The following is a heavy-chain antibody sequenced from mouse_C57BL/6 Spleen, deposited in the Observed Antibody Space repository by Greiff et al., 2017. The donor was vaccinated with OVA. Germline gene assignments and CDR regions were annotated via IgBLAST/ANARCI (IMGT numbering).Heavy chain of an antibody. CDR1: GFTFSSYT. CDR2: ISGGGGNT. V-gene: IGHV5-9*01. CDR3: ARHSLPYYYGSSYRRNYFDY. J-gene: IGHJ2*01. D-gene: IGHD1-1*01. Sequence: EVMLVESGGGLVKPGGSLKLSCAASGFTFSSYTMSWVRQTPEKRLEWVATISGGGGNTYYPDSVKGRFTISRDNAKNTLYLQMSSLRSEDTALYYCARHSLPYYYGSSYRRNYFDYWGQGTTLTVSS.